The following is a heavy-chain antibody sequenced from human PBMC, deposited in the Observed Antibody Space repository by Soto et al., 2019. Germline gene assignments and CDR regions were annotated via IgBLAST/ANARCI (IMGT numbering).Heavy chain of an antibody. D-gene: IGHD3-22*01. CDR1: GFTFSSYG. CDR2: ISYDGSNK. CDR3: ATDSSGYYMIGYYFDY. J-gene: IGHJ4*02. V-gene: IGHV3-30*03. Sequence: PGGSLGLSCAASGFTFSSYGMHWVRQAPGKGLEWVAVISYDGSNKYYADSVKGRFTISRDNSKNTLYLQMNSLRAEDTAVYYCATDSSGYYMIGYYFDYWGRGT.